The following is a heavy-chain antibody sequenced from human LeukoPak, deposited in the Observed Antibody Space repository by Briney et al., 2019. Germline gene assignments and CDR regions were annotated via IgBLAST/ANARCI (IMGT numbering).Heavy chain of an antibody. D-gene: IGHD5-18*01. Sequence: GGSLRLSCAASEFSVGSNHMTWVRQAPGKGLEWVSLIYSGGSTYYADSVKGRFTISRDNSKNTLYLQMNSLRAEDTAVYYCAKHPRIQLWLIGVDYWGQGTLVTVSS. CDR1: EFSVGSNH. V-gene: IGHV3-66*04. J-gene: IGHJ4*02. CDR3: AKHPRIQLWLIGVDY. CDR2: IYSGGST.